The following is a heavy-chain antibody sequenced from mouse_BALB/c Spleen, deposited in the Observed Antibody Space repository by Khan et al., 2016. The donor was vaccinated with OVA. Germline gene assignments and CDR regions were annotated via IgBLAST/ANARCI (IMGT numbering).Heavy chain of an antibody. CDR1: GYTFTTYW. CDR2: INPTSGYT. Sequence: QVQLKESGAERAKPGASVKMSCKASGYTFTTYWMHWVKQRPGQGLEWIGYINPTSGYTDYNEKFKERATLSADKSSSTASMQLSSLTSEDSAVYYCTRDRIDYWGQGTTLTVSS. CDR3: TRDRIDY. J-gene: IGHJ2*01. V-gene: IGHV1-7*01.